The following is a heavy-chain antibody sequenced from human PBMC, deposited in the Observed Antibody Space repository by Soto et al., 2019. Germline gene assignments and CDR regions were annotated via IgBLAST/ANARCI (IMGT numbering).Heavy chain of an antibody. J-gene: IGHJ4*02. CDR2: IYYSGST. D-gene: IGHD5-18*01. Sequence: QVQLQESGPGLVKPSQTLSLTCTVSGGSISSGGYYWSWIRQHPGKGLEWIGYIYYSGSTYYNPSLKGRVTTSVDTSKNQFSLKLSSVTAADTTVYYCARSGYSYGPNPLLYWGQGTLVTVSS. V-gene: IGHV4-31*03. CDR3: ARSGYSYGPNPLLY. CDR1: GGSISSGGYY.